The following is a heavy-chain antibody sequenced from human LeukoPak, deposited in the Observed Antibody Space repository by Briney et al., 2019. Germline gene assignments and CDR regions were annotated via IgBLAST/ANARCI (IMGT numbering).Heavy chain of an antibody. CDR3: ARGGSGWAMVKNFDY. D-gene: IGHD4/OR15-4a*01. Sequence: GGSLRLSCAASGFTFSSYEMNWVRQAPGKGLEWVSYISSSGSNIYYADSVKGRFTISRDNAKNSLYLQMNSLRAEDTAVYYCARGGSGWAMVKNFDYWGQGTLVTVSS. CDR1: GFTFSSYE. CDR2: ISSSGSNI. V-gene: IGHV3-48*03. J-gene: IGHJ4*02.